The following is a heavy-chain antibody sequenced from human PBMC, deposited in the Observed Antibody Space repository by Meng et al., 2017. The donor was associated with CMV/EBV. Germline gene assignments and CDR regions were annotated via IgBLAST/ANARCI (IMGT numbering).Heavy chain of an antibody. CDR3: ARTRGDDSSGYFPHWFDP. CDR1: GGTFSSYT. D-gene: IGHD3-22*01. V-gene: IGHV1-69*08. Sequence: SSVTVSCKASGGTFSSYTISWVRQAPGQGLEWMGRIIPILDTINYAQKFQGRVLIIADKSTSTAYMELSSLRSEDTAVYYCARTRGDDSSGYFPHWFDPWGQGTLVTVSS. J-gene: IGHJ5*02. CDR2: IIPILDTI.